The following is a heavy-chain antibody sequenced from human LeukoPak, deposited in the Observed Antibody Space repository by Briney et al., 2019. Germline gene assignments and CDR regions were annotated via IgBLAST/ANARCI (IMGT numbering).Heavy chain of an antibody. CDR1: GFTFSSYA. V-gene: IGHV3-64*01. J-gene: IGHJ6*03. Sequence: PGGSLRLPCAASGFTFSSYAMHWVRQAPGKGLEYVSAISSNGGSTYYANSVKGRFTISRDNSKNTLYLQMGSLRAEDMAVYYCARVQRIVGATNYYYYYYMDVWGKGTTVTISS. CDR2: ISSNGGST. CDR3: ARVQRIVGATNYYYYYYMDV. D-gene: IGHD1-26*01.